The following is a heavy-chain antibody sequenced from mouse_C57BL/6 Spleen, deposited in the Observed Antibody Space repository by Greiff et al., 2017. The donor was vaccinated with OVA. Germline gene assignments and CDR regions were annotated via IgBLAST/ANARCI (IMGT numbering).Heavy chain of an antibody. Sequence: QVQLQQSGAELVKPGASVKLSCKASGYTFTSYWMQWVKQRPGQGLEWIGEIDPSDSYTNYNQKFKGKATLTVDTSSSTAYMQLSSLTSEDSAVYYCARDYGKGSAMDYWGQGTSVTVSS. CDR3: ARDYGKGSAMDY. V-gene: IGHV1-50*01. CDR1: GYTFTSYW. CDR2: IDPSDSYT. D-gene: IGHD2-1*01. J-gene: IGHJ4*01.